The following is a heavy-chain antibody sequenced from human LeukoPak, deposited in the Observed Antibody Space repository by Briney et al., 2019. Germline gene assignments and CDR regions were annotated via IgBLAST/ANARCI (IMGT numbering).Heavy chain of an antibody. CDR1: GGTFSSYA. Sequence: SVKVSCKASGGTFSSYAISWVRQAPGQGLEWMGRIIPILGIANYAQKFQGRVTITADKSTSTAYMELSSLRSEDTAVCYCASRAYDSSGYYPKTNWFDPWGQGTLVTVSS. CDR3: ASRAYDSSGYYPKTNWFDP. V-gene: IGHV1-69*04. CDR2: IIPILGIA. D-gene: IGHD3-22*01. J-gene: IGHJ5*02.